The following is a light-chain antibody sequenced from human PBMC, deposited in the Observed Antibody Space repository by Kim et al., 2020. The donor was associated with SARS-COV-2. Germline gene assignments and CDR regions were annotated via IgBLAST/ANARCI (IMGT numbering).Light chain of an antibody. CDR2: NNG. CDR1: SSNIGAGYD. J-gene: IGLJ2*01. CDR3: QAYDSSLSGDI. Sequence: QSVLTQPPSVSGAPGQRVNISCTGSSSNIGAGYDVHWYQQLPETAPKLLIFNNGNRPSGVPDRFAGSRSGTAASLAITGLQAEDEADYYCQAYDSSLSGDIFGGGTKLTVL. V-gene: IGLV1-40*01.